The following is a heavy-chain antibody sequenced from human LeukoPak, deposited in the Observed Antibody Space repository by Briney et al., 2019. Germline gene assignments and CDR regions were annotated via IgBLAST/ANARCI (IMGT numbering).Heavy chain of an antibody. Sequence: GGSLRLSCAASGSTVNDYNMNWVRQAPGKGLEWVAFITDSGSTIYYADSVKGRFTISRDNAKNSLYLQMNSLRAEDTAVYSCARPMYSSSWDFDYWGQGTLVTVSS. CDR2: ITDSGSTI. CDR3: ARPMYSSSWDFDY. V-gene: IGHV3-21*01. J-gene: IGHJ4*02. D-gene: IGHD6-13*01. CDR1: GSTVNDYN.